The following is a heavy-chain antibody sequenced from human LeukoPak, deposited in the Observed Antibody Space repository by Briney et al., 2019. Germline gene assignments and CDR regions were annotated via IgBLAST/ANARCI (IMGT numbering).Heavy chain of an antibody. CDR3: ARLVVTPEDYYGMDV. V-gene: IGHV4-59*08. Sequence: SETLSLTCTVSGGSISSYYWSWIRQPPGKGLEWIGYIYYSGSTIYNPSLKSRVTISVDTSKNQFSLKLSSVTAADTAVYYCARLVVTPEDYYGMDVWGQGTTVTVSS. D-gene: IGHD4-23*01. J-gene: IGHJ6*02. CDR1: GGSISSYY. CDR2: IYYSGST.